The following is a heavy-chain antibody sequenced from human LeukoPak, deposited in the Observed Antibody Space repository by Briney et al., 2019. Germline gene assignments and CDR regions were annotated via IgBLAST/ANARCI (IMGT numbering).Heavy chain of an antibody. CDR2: INHCGST. J-gene: IGHJ4*02. Sequence: SETLSLTCAVYGGSSSGYYWSWIRQPPGKGLEWIGEINHCGSTNYNPSLKSRVTISVDTSKNQFSLKLSSVTAADTAVYYCARGLRYYDSSGYYHRRGYFDYWGQGTLVTVSS. CDR3: ARGLRYYDSSGYYHRRGYFDY. CDR1: GGSSSGYY. D-gene: IGHD3-22*01. V-gene: IGHV4-34*01.